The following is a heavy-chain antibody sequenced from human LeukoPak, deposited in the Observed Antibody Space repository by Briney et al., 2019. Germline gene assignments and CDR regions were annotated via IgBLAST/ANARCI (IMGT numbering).Heavy chain of an antibody. J-gene: IGHJ4*02. CDR1: GFTFSSYG. Sequence: PGGSLRLSCAASGFTFSSYGMHWVRQAPGKWLEWVAVISYDGSKKYYADSVKGRFIISRDNSKNTLSLQMNSLRAEDTAVYYGANSGGDYGVYWGQGTLVSVSS. CDR2: ISYDGSKK. D-gene: IGHD4-17*01. CDR3: ANSGGDYGVY. V-gene: IGHV3-30*18.